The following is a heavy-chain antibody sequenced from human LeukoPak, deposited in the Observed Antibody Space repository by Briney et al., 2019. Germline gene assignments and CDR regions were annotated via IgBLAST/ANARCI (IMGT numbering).Heavy chain of an antibody. Sequence: GGSLRLSCAASGFIFSSYALSWVRQAQGKGLEWVSSITGSAGSTYYADSVKGRFSISRDNSKNTLYLQMNSLRAEDTAVYYCAKVGSERRLNGNVDYWGQGTLVTVSS. CDR2: ITGSAGST. D-gene: IGHD1-26*01. CDR1: GFIFSSYA. CDR3: AKVGSERRLNGNVDY. J-gene: IGHJ4*02. V-gene: IGHV3-23*01.